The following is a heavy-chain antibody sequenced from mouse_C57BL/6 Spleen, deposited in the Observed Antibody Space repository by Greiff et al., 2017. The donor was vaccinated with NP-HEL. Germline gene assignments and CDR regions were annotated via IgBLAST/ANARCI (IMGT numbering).Heavy chain of an antibody. Sequence: VQLQQSGAELVRPGASVKLSCTASGFNIKDDYMHWVKQRPEQGLEWIGWIDPENGDTEYASKFQGKATITADTSSNTAYLQLSSLTSEDTAVYYCTLRRYGDYYAMDYWGQGTSVTVSS. J-gene: IGHJ4*01. V-gene: IGHV14-4*01. CDR1: GFNIKDDY. D-gene: IGHD1-1*01. CDR2: IDPENGDT. CDR3: TLRRYGDYYAMDY.